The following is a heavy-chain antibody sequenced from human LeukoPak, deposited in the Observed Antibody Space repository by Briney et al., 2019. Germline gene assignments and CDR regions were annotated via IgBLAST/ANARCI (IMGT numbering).Heavy chain of an antibody. CDR1: GFIFSGYW. D-gene: IGHD1-20*01. Sequence: GGSLRLSCAASGFIFSGYWMNWVRQAPGKGLVWVSRINSDGSSTSYADSVKGRFTISRDNAKNTLYLQMNSLRAEDTAVYYCARGSISGVNWFDPWGQGTLVTVSS. CDR2: INSDGSST. V-gene: IGHV3-74*01. CDR3: ARGSISGVNWFDP. J-gene: IGHJ5*02.